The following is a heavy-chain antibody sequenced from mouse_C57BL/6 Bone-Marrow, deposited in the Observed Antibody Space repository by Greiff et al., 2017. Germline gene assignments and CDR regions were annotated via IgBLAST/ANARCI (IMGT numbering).Heavy chain of an antibody. CDR3: ARWRYYGSSPD. D-gene: IGHD1-1*01. CDR2: IYPGDSDT. CDR1: GYAFSSYW. Sequence: QVQLKQSGAELVKPGASVKISCKASGYAFSSYWMNWVKQRPGKGLEWIGQIYPGDSDTNYNGKFKGKATLTADKSSSTAYMQLSSLTSEDSAVYFCARWRYYGSSPDWGQGTTLTVSS. V-gene: IGHV1-80*01. J-gene: IGHJ2*01.